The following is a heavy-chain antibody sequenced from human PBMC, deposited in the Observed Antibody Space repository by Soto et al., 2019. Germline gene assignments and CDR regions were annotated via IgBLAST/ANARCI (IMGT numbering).Heavy chain of an antibody. CDR3: ASASVAPLEWELPYYYYGMDV. Sequence: GESLKISCKGSGYSFAGYWITWVRQKPGKGLEWMGRIDPSDSQTYYSPSFRGHVTISVTKSITTVFLQWSSLRASDTAMYYCASASVAPLEWELPYYYYGMDVWGQGTTVTVSS. CDR1: GYSFAGYW. D-gene: IGHD1-26*01. V-gene: IGHV5-10-1*01. J-gene: IGHJ6*02. CDR2: IDPSDSQT.